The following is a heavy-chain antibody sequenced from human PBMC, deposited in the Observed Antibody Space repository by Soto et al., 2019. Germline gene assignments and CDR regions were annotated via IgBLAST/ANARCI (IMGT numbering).Heavy chain of an antibody. CDR3: VRPLPSGQTHARDV. J-gene: IGHJ6*02. V-gene: IGHV3-53*01. Sequence: GGAMISSWVPADLPTTCSYMGWVRAAPGKGLGWASVIYNDGTTYYSQSVEGRFTISRDTSKNTLYLQMDRLRDEDTAFYYCVRPLPSGQTHARDVWGQGTTVTVSS. CDR2: IYNDGTT. D-gene: IGHD3-10*01. CDR1: DLPTTCSY.